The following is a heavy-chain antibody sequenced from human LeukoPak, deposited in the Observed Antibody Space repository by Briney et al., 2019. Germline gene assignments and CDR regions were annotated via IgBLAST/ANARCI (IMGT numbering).Heavy chain of an antibody. CDR2: ISYDGYSK. Sequence: GGSLRLSCAASGFTFTIYGLHWVRQAPGEGLEWVAVISYDGYSKYYADSMKGRFTISRDNSKNTLYLQMDSLRAEGTAVYYCAKDSDSAGYFAFDIWGQGTMATVSS. V-gene: IGHV3-30*18. D-gene: IGHD3-22*01. CDR3: AKDSDSAGYFAFDI. CDR1: GFTFTIYG. J-gene: IGHJ3*02.